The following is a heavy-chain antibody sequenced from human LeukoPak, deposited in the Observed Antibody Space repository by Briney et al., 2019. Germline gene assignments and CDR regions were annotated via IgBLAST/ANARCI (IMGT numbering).Heavy chain of an antibody. CDR3: VKCVSPVGYSGGYYYDH. V-gene: IGHV3-64D*09. CDR1: GFTFSSYA. Sequence: TGGSLRLSCSASGFTFSSYAMHWVRQAPGKGLEYVSAISTSGGSTYYADSVKGRFTISRDNAKNTLYLQMSSLRPEDTAVYYCVKCVSPVGYSGGYYYDHWGQGTLVTVSS. J-gene: IGHJ4*02. CDR2: ISTSGGST. D-gene: IGHD3-22*01.